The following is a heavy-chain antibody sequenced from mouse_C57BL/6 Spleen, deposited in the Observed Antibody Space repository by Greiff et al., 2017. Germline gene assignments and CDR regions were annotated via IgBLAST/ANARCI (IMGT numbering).Heavy chain of an antibody. J-gene: IGHJ4*01. V-gene: IGHV5-17*01. CDR2: ISSGSSTI. Sequence: EVNVVESGGGLVKPGGSLKLSCAASGFTFSDYGMHWVRQAPEKGLEWVAYISSGSSTIYYADTVKGRFTISRDNAKNTLFLQMTSLRSEDTAMYYCARGGFRGKNAMDYWGQGTSVTVSS. CDR3: ARGGFRGKNAMDY. CDR1: GFTFSDYG.